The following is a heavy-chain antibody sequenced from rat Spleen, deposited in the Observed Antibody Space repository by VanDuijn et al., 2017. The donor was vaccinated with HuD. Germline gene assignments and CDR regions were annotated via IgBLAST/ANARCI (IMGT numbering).Heavy chain of an antibody. D-gene: IGHD4-3*01. CDR1: GFSFSDYY. J-gene: IGHJ2*01. CDR3: ARHSPIIRGTRYFDY. CDR2: ISYEGRST. Sequence: EVQLVESGGGLVQPGRSLKLSCAASGFSFSDYYMAWVRQAPKKGLEWVAYISYEGRSTDYGDSVKGRFTIPRDNAKSTLYLQMNSLRSEDTATYYCARHSPIIRGTRYFDYWGQGVMVTVSS. V-gene: IGHV5-22*01.